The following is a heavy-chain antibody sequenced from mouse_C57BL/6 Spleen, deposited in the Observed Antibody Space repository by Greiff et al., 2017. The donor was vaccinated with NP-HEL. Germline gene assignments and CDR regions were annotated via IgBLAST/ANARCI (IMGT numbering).Heavy chain of an antibody. Sequence: QVQLKESGAELVRPGTSVKVSCKASGYAFTNYLIEWVKQRPGQGLEWIGVINPGSGGTNYNEKFKGKATLTADKSSSTAYMQLSSLTSEDSAVYFCARDYGSSYCFDYWGQGTTLTVSS. CDR1: GYAFTNYL. D-gene: IGHD1-1*01. CDR3: ARDYGSSYCFDY. J-gene: IGHJ2*01. CDR2: INPGSGGT. V-gene: IGHV1-54*01.